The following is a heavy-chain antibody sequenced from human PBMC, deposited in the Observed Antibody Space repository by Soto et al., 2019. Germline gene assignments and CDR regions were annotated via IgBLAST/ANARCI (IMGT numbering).Heavy chain of an antibody. Sequence: QVQLVESGGGVVQPGRSLRLSCAASGFNFNTFGMHWVRQAPGKGLEWVAVVWSDGENKFYSDSAKGRFTISRENSKTTLYLQMNGLRVEEPAFYSGARDQYLDYRHGMDVWGQGTTVTFSS. V-gene: IGHV3-33*01. CDR3: ARDQYLDYRHGMDV. J-gene: IGHJ6*02. D-gene: IGHD3-16*01. CDR1: GFNFNTFG. CDR2: VWSDGENK.